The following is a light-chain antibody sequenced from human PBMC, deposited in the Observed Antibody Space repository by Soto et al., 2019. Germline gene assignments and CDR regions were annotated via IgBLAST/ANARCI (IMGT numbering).Light chain of an antibody. CDR3: QQHSRSIT. V-gene: IGKV3-20*01. Sequence: VLTQSPGTLSLSPGERATLSCRASQSVNNNYLAWYQQKPGQSPRLLIYGASIRATALPDRFSGSGSGTDFTLTISRLEPEDSAVYYCQQHSRSITFGGGTKVEIK. J-gene: IGKJ4*01. CDR1: QSVNNNY. CDR2: GAS.